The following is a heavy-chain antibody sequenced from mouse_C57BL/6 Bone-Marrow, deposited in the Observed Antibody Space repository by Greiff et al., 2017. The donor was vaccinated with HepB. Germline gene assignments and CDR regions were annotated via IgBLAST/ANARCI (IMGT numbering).Heavy chain of an antibody. CDR3: ARHNYYGSSYVRYFDV. CDR1: GYTFTDHT. V-gene: IGHV1-78*01. J-gene: IGHJ1*03. Sequence: VQLQQSDAELVKPGASVKISCKVSGYTFTDHTIHWMKQRPEQGLEWIGYIYPRDGSTKYNEKFKGKATLTADKSSSTAYMQLNSLTSEDSAVDFCARHNYYGSSYVRYFDVWGTGTTVTVSS. CDR2: IYPRDGST. D-gene: IGHD1-1*01.